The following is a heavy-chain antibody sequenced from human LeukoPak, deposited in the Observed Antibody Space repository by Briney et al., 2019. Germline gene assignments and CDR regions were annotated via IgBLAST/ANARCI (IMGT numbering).Heavy chain of an antibody. Sequence: SETLSLTCTVSGGSISSYYWSWIRRPPGKGLEWIGYIYYTGSTSYNPSLKGRVTISLDTSKSQFSLRLTSVTAADTAVYYCASHGSSGHDPLTWGQGTLVTVSS. V-gene: IGHV4-59*08. CDR1: GGSISSYY. D-gene: IGHD5-12*01. CDR2: IYYTGST. CDR3: ASHGSSGHDPLT. J-gene: IGHJ4*02.